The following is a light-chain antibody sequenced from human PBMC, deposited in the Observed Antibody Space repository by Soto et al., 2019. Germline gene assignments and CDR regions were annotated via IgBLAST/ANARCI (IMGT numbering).Light chain of an antibody. Sequence: EIVLTQFPAPLSLSPGEIATLSCRASQSISPFLAWYQQKPGQPPRLLIYDTSSRATGIPGRFSGSGSGTDFTLTIDSLEPDDFAVYYCQQRTDWPTFGGGTRV. CDR1: QSISPF. V-gene: IGKV3-11*01. CDR3: QQRTDWPT. J-gene: IGKJ4*01. CDR2: DTS.